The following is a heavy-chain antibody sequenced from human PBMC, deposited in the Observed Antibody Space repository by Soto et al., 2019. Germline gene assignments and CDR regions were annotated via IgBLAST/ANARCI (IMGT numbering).Heavy chain of an antibody. V-gene: IGHV1-69*01. J-gene: IGHJ6*02. CDR3: ARDPDWTMVRWVDYGYGMDV. D-gene: IGHD3-10*01. CDR1: GGTFSSYA. CDR2: IIPIFGTA. Sequence: QVQLVQSGAEVKKPGSSVKVSCKASGGTFSSYAISWVRQAPGQGLEWMGGIIPIFGTANYAQKFQGRVTITADESTSTAYMELSSLRSEDTAVYYCARDPDWTMVRWVDYGYGMDVWGQGTTVTVSS.